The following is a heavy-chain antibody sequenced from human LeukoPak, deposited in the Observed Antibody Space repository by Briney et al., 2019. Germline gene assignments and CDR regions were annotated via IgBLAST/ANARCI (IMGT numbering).Heavy chain of an antibody. V-gene: IGHV3-21*01. CDR3: ASSISSSSDY. J-gene: IGHJ4*02. CDR2: ISSSSSYI. Sequence: KPGGSLRLSCAASGFTFSNAWMSWVRQAPGKGLEWVSSISSSSSYIYYADSVKGRFTISRDNAKNSLYLQMNSLRAEDTAVYYCASSISSSSDYWGQGTLVTVSS. CDR1: GFTFSNAW. D-gene: IGHD6-13*01.